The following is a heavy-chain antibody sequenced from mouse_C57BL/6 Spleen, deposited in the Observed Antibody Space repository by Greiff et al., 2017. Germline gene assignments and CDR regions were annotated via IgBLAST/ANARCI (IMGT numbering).Heavy chain of an antibody. Sequence: EVQLQQSGPELVKPGASVKISCKASGYTFTDYYMNWVKQSHGKSLEWIGDINPTNGGTRYNQKFKGKATLTVDKSSSTAYMQLRSLTSEDSAVDYCAKWDVNYAMDYWGQGTSVTVSS. CDR2: INPTNGGT. J-gene: IGHJ4*01. CDR1: GYTFTDYY. V-gene: IGHV1-26*01. D-gene: IGHD4-1*01. CDR3: AKWDVNYAMDY.